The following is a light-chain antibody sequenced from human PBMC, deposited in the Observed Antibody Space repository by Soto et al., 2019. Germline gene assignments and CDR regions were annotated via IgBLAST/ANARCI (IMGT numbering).Light chain of an antibody. V-gene: IGLV2-14*01. CDR1: SSDVGGYNY. CDR3: SSYTSSSTPYVV. J-gene: IGLJ2*01. Sequence: QSALTQPASVSGSPGQSITISCTGTSSDVGGYNYVSWYQQHPGKAPKLVIYEVSNRPSGVSNRFSGSKSGNTASLTISGHQAEDEADYYCSSYTSSSTPYVVFGGGTKLTVL. CDR2: EVS.